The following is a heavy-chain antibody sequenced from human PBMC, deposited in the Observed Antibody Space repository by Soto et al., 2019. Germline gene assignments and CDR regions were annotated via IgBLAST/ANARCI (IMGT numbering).Heavy chain of an antibody. V-gene: IGHV4-31*03. J-gene: IGHJ6*02. CDR1: GGSISSGGYY. D-gene: IGHD2-15*01. CDR3: AREAKYCSGGSCYSYYYGMDV. Sequence: PSETLSLTCTVSGGSISSGGYYWSWIRQHPGKGLEWIGYIYYSGSTYYNPSLKSRVTISVDTSKNQFSLKLSSVTAADTAVYYCAREAKYCSGGSCYSYYYGMDVWGQGTTVTVSS. CDR2: IYYSGST.